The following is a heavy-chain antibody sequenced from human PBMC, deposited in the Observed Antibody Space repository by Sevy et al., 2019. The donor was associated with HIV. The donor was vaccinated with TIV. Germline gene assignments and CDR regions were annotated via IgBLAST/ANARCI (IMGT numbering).Heavy chain of an antibody. D-gene: IGHD2-2*02. CDR3: ARGVEGVVPSPILGLGPWSKYWSFDL. CDR2: VNH. V-gene: IGHV4-34*01. J-gene: IGHJ2*01. Sequence: SETLSLTCAVSGGSFSGFSWNWIRQPPGKGLEWIGEVNHYSPSLKSRATISLYTSKNQFSLKLHSVTAADTAFYFCARGVEGVVPSPILGLGPWSKYWSFDLWGRGTLVTVSS. CDR1: GGSFSGFS.